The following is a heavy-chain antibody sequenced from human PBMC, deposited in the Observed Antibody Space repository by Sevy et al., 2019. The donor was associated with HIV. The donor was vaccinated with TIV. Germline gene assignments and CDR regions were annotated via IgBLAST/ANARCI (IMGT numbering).Heavy chain of an antibody. CDR1: GFTFSTYD. V-gene: IGHV3-30*18. Sequence: GGSLRLSCAASGFTFSTYDIHWVRQAPGKGLEWVAIISYDGNYRHYADSVRGRFSMSRDNSKNTMYLQMNGLSIEDTAVYYCAKNRPPGVHLFSRHAMDVWGRGTTVTVSS. D-gene: IGHD7-27*01. CDR2: ISYDGNYR. J-gene: IGHJ6*02. CDR3: AKNRPPGVHLFSRHAMDV.